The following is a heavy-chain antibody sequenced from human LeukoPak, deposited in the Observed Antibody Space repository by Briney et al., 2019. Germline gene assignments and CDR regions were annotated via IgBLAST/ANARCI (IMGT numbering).Heavy chain of an antibody. CDR1: GFTFDDYA. Sequence: GRSLRLSCAASGFTFDDYAMHWVRQAPGKGLEWVSGISWNSGSIGYADSVKGRFTISRDNAKNSLYLQMNSLRAEDTAVYYCASTLFYGSGSYYRYNWFDPWGQGTLVTVSS. J-gene: IGHJ5*02. D-gene: IGHD3-10*01. V-gene: IGHV3-9*01. CDR3: ASTLFYGSGSYYRYNWFDP. CDR2: ISWNSGSI.